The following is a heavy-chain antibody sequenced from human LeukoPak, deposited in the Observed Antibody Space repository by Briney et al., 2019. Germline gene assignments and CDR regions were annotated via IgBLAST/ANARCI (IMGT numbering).Heavy chain of an antibody. CDR2: IYSSGNT. D-gene: IGHD4-17*01. Sequence: SETLSLTCTVSGGSISSYNWSWIRQPPGKGLEWIGYIYSSGNTNYNPSLRSRVTISVDTSKNHFSLKLSSVTAADTAVDYCARHPPRGDGGLPFDYWGQGTLVTVSS. J-gene: IGHJ4*02. CDR1: GGSISSYN. V-gene: IGHV4-59*08. CDR3: ARHPPRGDGGLPFDY.